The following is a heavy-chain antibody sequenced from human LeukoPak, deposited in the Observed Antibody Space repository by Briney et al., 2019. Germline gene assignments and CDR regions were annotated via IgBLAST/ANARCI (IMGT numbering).Heavy chain of an antibody. D-gene: IGHD6-13*01. Sequence: GGSLRLSCAASGFTFSSYGMHWVRQAPGKGLEWVAVISYDGITKYYADSVKGRFTISRDDSKNTLYLQMNSLRAEDTAVYYCATPAAGPGAEYSLYWGQGTLVIVSS. V-gene: IGHV3-30*03. CDR2: ISYDGITK. J-gene: IGHJ1*01. CDR1: GFTFSSYG. CDR3: ATPAAGPGAEYSLY.